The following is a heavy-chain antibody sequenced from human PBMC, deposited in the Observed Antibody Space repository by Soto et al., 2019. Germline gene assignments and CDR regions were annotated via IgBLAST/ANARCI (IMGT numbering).Heavy chain of an antibody. CDR3: ARDLDPAPRVYYDILTGYSPPRAYYGMDV. CDR1: GCTVSSYA. D-gene: IGHD3-9*01. V-gene: IGHV1-69*13. CDR2: IIPMFGTA. Sequence: SVKVSCKASGCTVSSYAISWVRRAPGQGLEWMGGIIPMFGTANYAQKFQGRVTITADESTSTAYMELSSLRSEDTVVYYCARDLDPAPRVYYDILTGYSPPRAYYGMDVWGQGTTVTVSS. J-gene: IGHJ6*02.